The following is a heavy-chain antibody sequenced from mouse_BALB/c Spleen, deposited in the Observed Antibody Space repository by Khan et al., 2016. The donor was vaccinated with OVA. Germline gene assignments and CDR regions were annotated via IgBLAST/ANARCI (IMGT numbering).Heavy chain of an antibody. V-gene: IGHV1-22*01. CDR1: GYTFTDYN. CDR3: ARRRIPPDALDY. Sequence: EVQLQQSGPELVRPGASVKMSCKASGYTFTDYNMHWVKQSHGKSLEWIGSINPNNRATTYNQKFEGRATLAVNKSSTTAYMELRDLTSEDSAVYYCARRRIPPDALDYWGQGTSVTVSS. CDR2: INPNNRAT. J-gene: IGHJ4*01.